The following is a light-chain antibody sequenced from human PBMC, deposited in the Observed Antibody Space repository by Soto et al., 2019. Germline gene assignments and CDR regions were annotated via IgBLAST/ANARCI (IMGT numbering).Light chain of an antibody. CDR1: QGIRND. CDR3: QQYETFSGT. V-gene: IGKV1-6*01. J-gene: IGKJ1*01. Sequence: AIQMTQSPSSLSASVGDRVTITCRASQGIRNDLGWYQQKPGKAPNLLIYAASSLQSGVPSTFSGSGSGTDFTLTISSLQPEDFATYYCQQYETFSGTFGPGTKVDIK. CDR2: AAS.